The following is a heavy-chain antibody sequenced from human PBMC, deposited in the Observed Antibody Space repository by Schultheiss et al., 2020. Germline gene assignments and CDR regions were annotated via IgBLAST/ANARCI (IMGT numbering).Heavy chain of an antibody. V-gene: IGHV4-31*03. CDR3: ARRALQGYYYYGMDV. Sequence: SETLSLTCTVSGGSISSGGYYWSWIRQHPGKGLEWIGYIYYSGSTYSNPSLKSRVTISVDTSKNQFSLSLRSVTAADTAVYYCARRALQGYYYYGMDVWGQGTTVTVSS. J-gene: IGHJ6*02. CDR2: IYYSGST. CDR1: GGSISSGGYY. D-gene: IGHD4-11*01.